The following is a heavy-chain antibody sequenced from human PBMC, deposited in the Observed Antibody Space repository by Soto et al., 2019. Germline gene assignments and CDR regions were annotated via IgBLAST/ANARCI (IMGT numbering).Heavy chain of an antibody. CDR1: GFTFSSYW. CDR2: IKQDGSEK. CDR3: ARDPLFAATPVLNDDY. D-gene: IGHD2-15*01. V-gene: IGHV3-7*01. J-gene: IGHJ4*02. Sequence: EVQLVESGGGLVQPGGSLRLSCAASGFTFSSYWMSWVRQAPGKGLEWVANIKQDGSEKYYVDSVKGRFTISRDNAKNSLYLQMNSLRAEDTAAYYCARDPLFAATPVLNDDYWGQGTLVTVSS.